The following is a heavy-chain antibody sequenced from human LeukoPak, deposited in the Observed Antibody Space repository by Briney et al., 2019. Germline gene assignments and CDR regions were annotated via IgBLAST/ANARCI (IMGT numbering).Heavy chain of an antibody. J-gene: IGHJ3*02. Sequence: GASVKVSCKASGYTFTSYDINWVRQAPGQGLEWMGWISAYNGNTNYAQKLQGRVTMTTDTSTSTAYMELRSLRSDDTAVYYCAREEYIDDAFDIWGQGTMVTVSS. D-gene: IGHD3-9*01. CDR3: AREEYIDDAFDI. CDR2: ISAYNGNT. CDR1: GYTFTSYD. V-gene: IGHV1-18*01.